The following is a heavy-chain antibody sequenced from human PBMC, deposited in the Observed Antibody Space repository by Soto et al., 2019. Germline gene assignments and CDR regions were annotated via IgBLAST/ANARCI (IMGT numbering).Heavy chain of an antibody. D-gene: IGHD1-26*01. J-gene: IGHJ6*02. CDR1: GGTFSSYA. CDR2: IIPIFGTA. V-gene: IGHV1-69*13. Sequence: SVKVSCKASGGTFSSYAISWVRQAPGQGLEWMGGIIPIFGTANYAQKFQGRVTITADESTSTAYMELSSLRSEDTAVYYCARDLGLGGSYGTGTSYYYGMDVWGQGTTVTVSS. CDR3: ARDLGLGGSYGTGTSYYYGMDV.